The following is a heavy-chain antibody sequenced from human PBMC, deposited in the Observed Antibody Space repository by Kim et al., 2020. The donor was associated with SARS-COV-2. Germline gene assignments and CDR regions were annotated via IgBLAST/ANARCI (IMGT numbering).Heavy chain of an antibody. CDR1: GFTFSSYS. Sequence: GGSLRLSCAASGFTFSSYSMNWVRQAPGKGLEWVSSISSSSSYIYYADSVKGRFTISRDNAKNSLYLQMNSLRAEDTAVYYCARDASMIIGGDWFDPWGQGTLVTVSS. D-gene: IGHD3-22*01. V-gene: IGHV3-21*01. J-gene: IGHJ5*02. CDR3: ARDASMIIGGDWFDP. CDR2: ISSSSSYI.